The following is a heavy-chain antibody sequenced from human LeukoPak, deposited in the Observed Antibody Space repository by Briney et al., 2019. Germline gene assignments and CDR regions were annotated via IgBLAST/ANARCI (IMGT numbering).Heavy chain of an antibody. V-gene: IGHV1-69*04. CDR1: GGTFSSYA. J-gene: IGHJ4*02. CDR3: ARDLQLGRRRYFDY. D-gene: IGHD5-18*01. CDR2: IIPILGIA. Sequence: ASVKVSCKASGGTFSSYAISWVRQAPGQGLEWMGRIIPILGIANYAQKFQGRVTITANKSTSTAYMEVSSLRSEDTAVYYCARDLQLGRRRYFDYWGQGTLVTVSS.